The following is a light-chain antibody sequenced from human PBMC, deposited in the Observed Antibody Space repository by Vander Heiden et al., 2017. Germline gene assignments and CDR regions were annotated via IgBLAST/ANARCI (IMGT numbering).Light chain of an antibody. J-gene: IGKJ4*01. CDR1: HSISSSY. Sequence: VLMQSPATLSSSPVEGATISSSASHSISSSYLAWYQQKPGQAPRLLIYGASSRATGIPDRFSGSGSGTDFTLTISRLEPEDFAVYYCQQYGSSPRLTSGGGTKVEIK. CDR2: GAS. V-gene: IGKV3-20*01. CDR3: QQYGSSPRLT.